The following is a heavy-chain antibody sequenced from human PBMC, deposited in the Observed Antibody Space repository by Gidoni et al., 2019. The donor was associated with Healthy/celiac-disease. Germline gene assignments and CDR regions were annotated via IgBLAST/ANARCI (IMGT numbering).Heavy chain of an antibody. V-gene: IGHV3-7*03. D-gene: IGHD3-10*01. J-gene: IGHJ4*02. CDR1: GFPFSSYW. CDR2: IKKDGSEK. CDR3: ARVPEYYYGSGSYYNLDY. Sequence: EVQLVESWGGLVQPGGSLRLSFAASGFPFSSYWMSWVRQAPGKGLEWVAKIKKDGSEKYYVDSVKGRFTISRDNAKNSLYLQMNSLRAEDTAVYYCARVPEYYYGSGSYYNLDYWGQGTLVTVSS.